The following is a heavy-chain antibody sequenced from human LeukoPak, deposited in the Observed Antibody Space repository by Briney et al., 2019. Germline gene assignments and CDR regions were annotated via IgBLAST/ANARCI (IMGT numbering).Heavy chain of an antibody. CDR3: ARYCSSTSCSNYFDY. D-gene: IGHD2-2*01. V-gene: IGHV3-66*01. Sequence: PGGSLRLSCAASGFTVSSNYMSWVRQAPGKGLEWVSVIYSGGSTYYADSVKGRFTISRDNSKNTLYPQMNSLRAEDTAVYYCARYCSSTSCSNYFDYWGQGTLVTVSS. CDR2: IYSGGST. CDR1: GFTVSSNY. J-gene: IGHJ4*02.